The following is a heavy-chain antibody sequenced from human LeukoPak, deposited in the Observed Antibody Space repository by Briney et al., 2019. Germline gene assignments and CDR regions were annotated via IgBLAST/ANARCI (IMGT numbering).Heavy chain of an antibody. Sequence: ASVKVSCKASGGTFSSYAISWVRQAPGQGLEWMGWINPNSGGTNYAQKFQGRVTMTRDTSISTAYMELSRLRSDDTAVYYCARGVAVAGRCVDIWGQGTMVTVSS. CDR3: ARGVAVAGRCVDI. D-gene: IGHD6-19*01. CDR2: INPNSGGT. CDR1: GGTFSSYA. J-gene: IGHJ3*02. V-gene: IGHV1-2*02.